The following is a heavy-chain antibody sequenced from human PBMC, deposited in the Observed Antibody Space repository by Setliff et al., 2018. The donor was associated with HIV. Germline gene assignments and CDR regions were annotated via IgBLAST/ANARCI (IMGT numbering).Heavy chain of an antibody. D-gene: IGHD3-22*01. J-gene: IGHJ3*02. Sequence: PGGSLRLSCAASGFTFSVYAMSWVRQAPGKGLEWVSAISPSGGRTYYADSVRGRFTIARDNSKNTLYLQMNSLRAEDTAEYYCAKRGYDSSALRAFDAFDIWGQGTLVTVSS. CDR1: GFTFSVYA. CDR3: AKRGYDSSALRAFDAFDI. V-gene: IGHV3-23*01. CDR2: ISPSGGRT.